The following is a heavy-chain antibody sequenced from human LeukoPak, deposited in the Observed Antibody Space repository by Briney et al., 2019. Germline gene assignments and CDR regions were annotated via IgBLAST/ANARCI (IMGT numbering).Heavy chain of an antibody. V-gene: IGHV4-59*01. CDR3: ARVFYGGSLGFDY. Sequence: PSETLSLTCTVSGGSISSYYWSWIRQPPGKGLEWIGYIYYSGSTNYNPSLKSRVTISVDTSKNQFSLKLSSVTAADTAAYYCARVFYGGSLGFDYWGQGTLVTVSS. D-gene: IGHD4-23*01. CDR2: IYYSGST. J-gene: IGHJ4*02. CDR1: GGSISSYY.